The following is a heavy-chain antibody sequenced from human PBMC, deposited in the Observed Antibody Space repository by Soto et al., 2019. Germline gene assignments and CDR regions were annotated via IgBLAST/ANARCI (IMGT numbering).Heavy chain of an antibody. CDR1: GGIFSTYA. V-gene: IGHV1-69*01. CDR3: ARDRDDYGSGNYYNRIDF. D-gene: IGHD3-10*01. CDR2: IIPLFGTP. J-gene: IGHJ4*02. Sequence: QVQLVQSGAEVKKPGSSVKVSCKASGGIFSTYAISWLRQAPGQGLEWMGGIIPLFGTPNYAQRFQARVTITADESTSTAYMELCRLRSEDTAVYYCARDRDDYGSGNYYNRIDFWGQGTLVTVSS.